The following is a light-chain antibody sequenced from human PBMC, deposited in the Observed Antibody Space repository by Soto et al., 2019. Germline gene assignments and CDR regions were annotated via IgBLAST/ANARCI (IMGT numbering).Light chain of an antibody. Sequence: DIQMTQSPSTLSASVGDRVNITCRVSQSISSWLAWYQQKPGKAPKLLIYKASSLESGVPSRFSGSGSGTEFTLTISSLQPDDFATYYCQQYNSYPSFGGGTKVEIK. J-gene: IGKJ4*01. CDR1: QSISSW. CDR3: QQYNSYPS. CDR2: KAS. V-gene: IGKV1-5*03.